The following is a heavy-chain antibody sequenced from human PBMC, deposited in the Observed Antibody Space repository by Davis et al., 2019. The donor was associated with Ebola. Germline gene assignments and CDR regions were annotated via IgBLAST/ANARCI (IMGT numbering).Heavy chain of an antibody. CDR1: GYTFTSYD. D-gene: IGHD3-22*01. CDR3: AKFPYYYDSSGYYYPDY. CDR2: MDPDSGKT. Sequence: ASVKVSCKASGYTFTSYDITWVRQATGQGLEWMGWMDPDSGKTGYAQSFQGRVTMTRNTSTNTAYMELTSLRAEDTAVYYCAKFPYYYDSSGYYYPDYWGQGTLVTVSS. V-gene: IGHV1-8*01. J-gene: IGHJ4*02.